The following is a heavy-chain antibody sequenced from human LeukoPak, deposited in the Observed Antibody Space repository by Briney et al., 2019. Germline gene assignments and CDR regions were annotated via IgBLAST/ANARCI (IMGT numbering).Heavy chain of an antibody. Sequence: GGSLRLSCAASGXTFSSYSMNWVRQAPGKGLEWVSLISGDGGSTYYADSVKGRFTISRDNSKNSLYLQMNSLRTEDTALYYCAKDRRWLQLPYFDYWGQGTLVTVSS. J-gene: IGHJ4*02. CDR3: AKDRRWLQLPYFDY. D-gene: IGHD5-24*01. V-gene: IGHV3-43*02. CDR2: ISGDGGST. CDR1: GXTFSSYS.